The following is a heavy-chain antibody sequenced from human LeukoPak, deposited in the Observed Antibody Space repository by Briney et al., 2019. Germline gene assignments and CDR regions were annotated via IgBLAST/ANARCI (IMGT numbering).Heavy chain of an antibody. D-gene: IGHD3-22*01. J-gene: IGHJ4*02. CDR1: GGTFSSYA. CDR2: IIPIFGTA. V-gene: IGHV1-69*05. Sequence: SVKVSCKASGGTFSSYAISWVRQAPGQGLEWMGRIIPIFGTANYAQKFQGRVTITTDESTSTAYMELSSLRSEDTAVYHCARGEGYYYDSSGYYGFDYWGQGTLVTVSS. CDR3: ARGEGYYYDSSGYYGFDY.